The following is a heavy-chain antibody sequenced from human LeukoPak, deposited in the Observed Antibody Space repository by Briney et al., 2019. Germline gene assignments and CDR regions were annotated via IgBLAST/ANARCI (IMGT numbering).Heavy chain of an antibody. Sequence: HPGRSLRLSCAASGFTFSSYAMHWVRQAPGKGLEWVAVISYDGSNKYYADSVKGRFTISRDNSKNTLYLQMNSLRAEDTAVYYCARDRGSSGRTFDYWGQGTLVTVSS. CDR3: ARDRGSSGRTFDY. D-gene: IGHD6-19*01. J-gene: IGHJ4*02. CDR1: GFTFSSYA. V-gene: IGHV3-30-3*01. CDR2: ISYDGSNK.